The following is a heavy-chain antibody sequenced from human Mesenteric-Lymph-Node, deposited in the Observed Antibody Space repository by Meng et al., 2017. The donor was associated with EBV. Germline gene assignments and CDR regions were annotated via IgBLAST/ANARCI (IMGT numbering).Heavy chain of an antibody. V-gene: IGHV4-61*01. CDR2: VYYSGST. Sequence: QVQLQESGPGLVKPSETLSLTCTVSGGSVSSVSYYWNWIRQPPGKGLEWIGYVYYSGSTKYNPSLKSRVTISVDTSKNQFSLKLTSVTAADTAVYYCARDPYGATDFWGQGTLVTVSS. D-gene: IGHD4-17*01. CDR1: GGSVSSVSYY. CDR3: ARDPYGATDF. J-gene: IGHJ4*02.